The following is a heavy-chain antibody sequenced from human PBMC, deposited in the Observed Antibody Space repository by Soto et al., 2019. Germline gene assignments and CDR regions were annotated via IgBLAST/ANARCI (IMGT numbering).Heavy chain of an antibody. CDR2: ISARNPNT. V-gene: IGHV3-23*01. CDR1: GFTFNIRV. CDR3: ARDVTSHGPRGYSSSWYGWFDP. J-gene: IGHJ5*02. D-gene: IGHD6-13*01. Sequence: DVQLLESGGGLVQPGGSLRLSCAASGFTFNIRVMSWVRLAPGKGPECVSAISARNPNTYYSDSVRGRFTIARDNSRSTVYLQMDSLRVEDTALYYCARDVTSHGPRGYSSSWYGWFDPWGQGTLVTVSS.